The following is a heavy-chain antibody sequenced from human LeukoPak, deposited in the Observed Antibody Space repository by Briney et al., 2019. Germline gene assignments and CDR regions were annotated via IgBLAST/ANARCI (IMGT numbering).Heavy chain of an antibody. Sequence: SVKVSCKAPGGTFSSYAISWVRQAPGQGLEWMGRIIPIFGIANYAQKFQGRVTITADKSTSTAYMELSSLRSEDTAVYYCARTDYYGSGSYDYYGMDVWGQGTTVTVSS. CDR1: GGTFSSYA. J-gene: IGHJ6*02. CDR2: IIPIFGIA. D-gene: IGHD3-10*01. CDR3: ARTDYYGSGSYDYYGMDV. V-gene: IGHV1-69*04.